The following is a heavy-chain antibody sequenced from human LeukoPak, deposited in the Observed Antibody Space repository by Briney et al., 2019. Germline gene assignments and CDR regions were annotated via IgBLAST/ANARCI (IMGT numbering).Heavy chain of an antibody. CDR3: ARATVYYDFWSGYSSWFDP. CDR2: INHSGST. J-gene: IGHJ5*02. CDR1: GGSFSGYY. D-gene: IGHD3-3*01. Sequence: SETLSLTCAVYGGSFSGYYWSWIRQPPGKGLEWIGEINHSGSTNYNPSLKSRVTISVDTSKNQFSLKLSSVTAADTAVYYCARATVYYDFWSGYSSWFDPGAREPWSPSPQ. V-gene: IGHV4-34*01.